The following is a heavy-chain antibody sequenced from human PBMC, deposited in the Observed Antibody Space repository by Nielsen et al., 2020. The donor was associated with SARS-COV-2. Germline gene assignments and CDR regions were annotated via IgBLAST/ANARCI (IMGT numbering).Heavy chain of an antibody. CDR1: GFTFSSYW. CDR2: IKQDGSEK. J-gene: IGHJ6*02. CDR3: ARGQGVTIFGPYTHYGMDV. D-gene: IGHD3-3*01. V-gene: IGHV3-7*05. Sequence: LSLTCAASGFTFSSYWMSWVRQAPGKGLEWVANIKQDGSEKYYVDSVKGRFTISRDNAKNSLYLQMNSLRAEDTAVYYCARGQGVTIFGPYTHYGMDVWGQGTTVTVSS.